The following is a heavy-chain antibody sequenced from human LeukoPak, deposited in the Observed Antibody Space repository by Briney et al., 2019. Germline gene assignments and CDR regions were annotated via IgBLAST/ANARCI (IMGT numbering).Heavy chain of an antibody. Sequence: GESLKISCKTSGYNFATYWIAWVRQMPGRGLEWMGIIYPGDSDARYSPSFRGQVTISADKSINTAFLQWSSLKASDTAMYYCARQVAGLDYWGQGTLVTVSS. CDR3: ARQVAGLDY. V-gene: IGHV5-51*01. CDR2: IYPGDSDA. J-gene: IGHJ4*02. CDR1: GYNFATYW. D-gene: IGHD6-19*01.